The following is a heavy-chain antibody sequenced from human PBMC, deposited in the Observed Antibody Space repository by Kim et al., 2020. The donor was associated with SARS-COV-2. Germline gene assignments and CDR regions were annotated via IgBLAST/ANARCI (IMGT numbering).Heavy chain of an antibody. J-gene: IGHJ4*02. V-gene: IGHV3-21*01. Sequence: ADSVKGRFTISRDNAKNSLYLQMNSLRAEDTAVYYCARERYSSSVTFDYWGQGTLVTVSS. D-gene: IGHD6-6*01. CDR3: ARERYSSSVTFDY.